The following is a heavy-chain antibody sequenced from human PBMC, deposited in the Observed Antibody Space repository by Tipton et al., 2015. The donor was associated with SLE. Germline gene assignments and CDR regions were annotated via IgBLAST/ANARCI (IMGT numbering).Heavy chain of an antibody. CDR1: GFTFNAYG. CDR2: LRYDGSGK. CDR3: GKDLSNSRSYDHYAVDV. Sequence: SLRLSCAASGFTFNAYGIHWVRQAPGKGLDWVAFLRYDGSGKHYGDSVRGRFTISRDNSKNTVFLQMNSLRPEDTAMYYCGKDLSNSRSYDHYAVDVWGQGTTVTVSS. J-gene: IGHJ6*02. V-gene: IGHV3-30*02. D-gene: IGHD4-11*01.